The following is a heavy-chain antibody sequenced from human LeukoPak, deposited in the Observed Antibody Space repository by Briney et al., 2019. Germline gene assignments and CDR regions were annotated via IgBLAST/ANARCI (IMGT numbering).Heavy chain of an antibody. CDR2: IYYSGST. D-gene: IGHD3-10*01. V-gene: IGHV4-59*08. Sequence: SETLSLTCTVSGGSISSYYWSWIRQPPGKGLEWIGYIYYSGSTNYNPSLKSRVTISVDTSKNQFSLKLSSMTAADTAVYYCARHESRQPRRAPFDYWGQGTLVTVSS. J-gene: IGHJ4*02. CDR3: ARHESRQPRRAPFDY. CDR1: GGSISSYY.